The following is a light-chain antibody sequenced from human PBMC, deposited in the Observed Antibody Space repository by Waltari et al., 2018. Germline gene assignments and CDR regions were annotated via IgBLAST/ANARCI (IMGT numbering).Light chain of an antibody. CDR2: ANN. CDR1: TSNIGAGYD. V-gene: IGLV1-40*01. CDR3: QSYDTSLSALV. J-gene: IGLJ2*01. Sequence: QSVLTQPPSVSGATGQRVTISCSGSTSNIGAGYDVHWYQQLPGTAPKLLIHANNGRPSGVPDRFSGSKSGTSASLAITGLQPEDEADYYCQSYDTSLSALVSGGGTKLTVL.